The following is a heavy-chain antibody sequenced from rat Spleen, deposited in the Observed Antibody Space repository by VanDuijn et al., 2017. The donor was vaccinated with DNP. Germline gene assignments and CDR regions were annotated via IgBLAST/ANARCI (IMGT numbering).Heavy chain of an antibody. V-gene: IGHV2S63*01. Sequence: EVQLEESGPGLVQPSQTLSLTCTVSGFSLMDYSVHCVRQPPGKGLEWMGVMWSAGSTSHSSPLTSRLSISRDTSKSQVFLKMNSLQTEDTAIYYCTREREPNNNPFYFDCWGQGVMVTVSS. CDR3: TREREPNNNPFYFDC. D-gene: IGHD1-10*01. J-gene: IGHJ2*01. CDR2: MWSAGST. CDR1: GFSLMDYS.